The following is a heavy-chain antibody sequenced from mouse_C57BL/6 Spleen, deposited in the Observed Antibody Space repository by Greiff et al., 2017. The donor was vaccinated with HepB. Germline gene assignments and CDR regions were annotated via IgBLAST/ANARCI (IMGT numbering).Heavy chain of an antibody. CDR1: GFTFSDYG. CDR2: ISSGSSTI. V-gene: IGHV5-17*01. CDR3: ASYYYGLDY. D-gene: IGHD1-1*01. J-gene: IGHJ2*01. Sequence: EVKLMESGGGLVKPGGSLKLSCAASGFTFSDYGMHWVRQAPEKGLEWVAYISSGSSTIYYADTVKGRFTISRDNAKNTLFLQMTSLRSEDTAMYYCASYYYGLDYWGQGTTLTVSS.